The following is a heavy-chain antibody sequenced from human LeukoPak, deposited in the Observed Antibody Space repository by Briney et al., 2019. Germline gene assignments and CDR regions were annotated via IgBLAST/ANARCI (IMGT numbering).Heavy chain of an antibody. V-gene: IGHV4-59*12. CDR1: GGSISSYY. CDR2: IYYSGST. J-gene: IGHJ4*02. Sequence: SETLSLTCTVSGGSISSYYWSWIRQPPGKGLEWIGYIYYSGSTNYNPSLKSRVTISVDTSKNQFSLKLSSVTAADTAVYYCARGSSRPDYWGQGTLVTVSS. CDR3: ARGSSRPDY.